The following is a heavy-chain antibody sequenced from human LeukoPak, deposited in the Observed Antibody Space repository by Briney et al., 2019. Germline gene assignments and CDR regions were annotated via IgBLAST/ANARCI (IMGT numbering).Heavy chain of an antibody. CDR1: GGSISSYY. CDR3: ARERYGYRGYFDY. V-gene: IGHV4-59*01. D-gene: IGHD5-24*01. CDR2: IYYSGST. J-gene: IGHJ4*02. Sequence: PSETLSLTCTVSGGSISSYYWSWIRQPPGKGLEWIGYIYYSGSTNYNPSLKSRVTISVDTSKNQFPLKLSSVTAADTAVYYCARERYGYRGYFDYWGQGTLVTVSS.